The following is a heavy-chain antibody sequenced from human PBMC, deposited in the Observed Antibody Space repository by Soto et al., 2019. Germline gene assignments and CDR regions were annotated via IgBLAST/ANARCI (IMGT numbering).Heavy chain of an antibody. D-gene: IGHD3-3*01. Sequence: EVQLVESGGGLVQPGGSLRLSCAVSGFRFTDYWMHWVRQVPGKGLEWVSRINTDGSTITYAGSVKGRFTISRDNAKNTLYLQMDSLRAEDSALYYCTRDMGVSEEWSPCDHWGQGTLVTVSS. CDR3: TRDMGVSEEWSPCDH. J-gene: IGHJ4*02. CDR1: GFRFTDYW. V-gene: IGHV3-74*01. CDR2: INTDGSTI.